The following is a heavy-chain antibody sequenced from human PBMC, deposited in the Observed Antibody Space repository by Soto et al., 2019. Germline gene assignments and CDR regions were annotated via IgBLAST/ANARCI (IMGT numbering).Heavy chain of an antibody. J-gene: IGHJ4*02. CDR2: ISGSGGST. Sequence: EVQLLESGGGLVQPGGSLRLSCAASRFSFSDYAMSWVRQAPGKGLEWVSAISGSGGSTYSADSVEGRFTISRDNSKTTLYLQMNSMRAEDTAVYYCAKDRGGVLAPSYFDYWGQGTLVTVSS. D-gene: IGHD3-10*01. V-gene: IGHV3-23*01. CDR3: AKDRGGVLAPSYFDY. CDR1: RFSFSDYA.